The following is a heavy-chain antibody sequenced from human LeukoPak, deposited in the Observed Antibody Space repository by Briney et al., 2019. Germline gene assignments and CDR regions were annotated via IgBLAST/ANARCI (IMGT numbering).Heavy chain of an antibody. D-gene: IGHD3-10*01. V-gene: IGHV3-23*01. CDR2: IRGGGSDT. Sequence: GGSLGLSCAASGFTFSSNTMTWVRQVSGKWLEWVSSIRGGGSDTHYAGTVRGRFTISRDNSKNTLYLQMNSLRAEDTAVYYCARCYTYGTTWFGGLDVWGQGTTVTVSS. CDR1: GFTFSSNT. J-gene: IGHJ6*02. CDR3: ARCYTYGTTWFGGLDV.